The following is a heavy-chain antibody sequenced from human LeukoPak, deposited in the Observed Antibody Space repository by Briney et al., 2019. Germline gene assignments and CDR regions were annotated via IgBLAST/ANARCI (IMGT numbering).Heavy chain of an antibody. V-gene: IGHV1-2*02. CDR3: ASYGDDSSGYYYDRAFDI. Sequence: ASVKVSCTASGYTFTCYDMHWVRHAPGQGREWMGWINPHSGGTNSAQKFQGRVTMTSDMSISTAYMELSRLRSDDTAVYFCASYGDDSSGYYYDRAFDIWGQGTMVTVSS. CDR1: GYTFTCYD. J-gene: IGHJ3*02. CDR2: INPHSGGT. D-gene: IGHD3-22*01.